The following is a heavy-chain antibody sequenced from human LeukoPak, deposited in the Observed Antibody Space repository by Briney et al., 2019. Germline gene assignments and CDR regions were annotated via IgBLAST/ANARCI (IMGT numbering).Heavy chain of an antibody. D-gene: IGHD5-18*01. CDR3: ARARGYSYGYSDY. V-gene: IGHV3-66*01. J-gene: IGHJ4*02. CDR1: GFTVSGNY. Sequence: GGSLRLSCAASGFTVSGNYLSWVRQAPGKGLEWVSLIYSGGTTHYADSVKGRFTISRDNAKNSLYLQMNSLRAEDTAVYYCARARGYSYGYSDYWGQGTLVTVSS. CDR2: IYSGGTT.